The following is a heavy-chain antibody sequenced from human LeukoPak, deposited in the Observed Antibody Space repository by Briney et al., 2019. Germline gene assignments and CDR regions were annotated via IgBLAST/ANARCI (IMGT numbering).Heavy chain of an antibody. J-gene: IGHJ6*03. CDR1: GYSISSGYY. Sequence: SETLSLTCTVSGYSISSGYYWGWIRQPPGKGLEWIGSIYHSGSTYHNPSLKSRVTISVDTSKNQFSLKLSSVTAADTAVYYCARGLYYYYYYYMDVWGKGTTVTVSS. CDR2: IYHSGST. CDR3: ARGLYYYYYYYMDV. V-gene: IGHV4-38-2*02.